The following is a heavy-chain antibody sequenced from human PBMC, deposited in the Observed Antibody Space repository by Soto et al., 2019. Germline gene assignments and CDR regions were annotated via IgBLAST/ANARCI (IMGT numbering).Heavy chain of an antibody. CDR3: ASSGERYYYGSGRYKDYFDY. CDR1: GWSFSGYY. J-gene: IGHJ4*02. CDR2: INHSGST. V-gene: IGHV4-34*01. Sequence: SETLSLTCAVYGWSFSGYYWSWIRQPPGKGLEWIGEINHSGSTNYNPSLKSRVTISVDTSKNQFSLKLSSVTAADTAVYYCASSGERYYYGSGRYKDYFDYWGQGTLVTVSS. D-gene: IGHD3-10*01.